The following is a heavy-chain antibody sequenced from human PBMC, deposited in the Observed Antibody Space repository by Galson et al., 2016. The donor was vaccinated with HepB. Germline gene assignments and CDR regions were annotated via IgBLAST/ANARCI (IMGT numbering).Heavy chain of an antibody. CDR3: ARYSVDAPGWFDP. D-gene: IGHD2-15*01. CDR2: IIPIFGVG. V-gene: IGHV1-69*02. Sequence: SVKVSCKASGGTFNNYSINWVRQAPGQGLEWMGRIIPIFGVGNYAQKFQGRVTITADKSTSTAYMELSSLRSEDTAVYFCARYSVDAPGWFDPWGQGTLVTVSS. J-gene: IGHJ5*02. CDR1: GGTFNNYS.